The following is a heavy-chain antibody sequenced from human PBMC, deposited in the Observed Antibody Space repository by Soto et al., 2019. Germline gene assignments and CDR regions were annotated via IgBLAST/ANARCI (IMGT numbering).Heavy chain of an antibody. CDR3: AAEGDMRHSGYDPYGMDV. V-gene: IGHV1-58*01. CDR1: GFTFTSSA. J-gene: IGHJ6*02. CDR2: IVVGSGNT. Sequence: SVKVSCKASGFTFTSSAVQWVRQARGQRLEWIGWIVVGSGNTNYAQKFQERVTITRDMSTSTAYMELSSLRSEDTAVYYCAAEGDMRHSGYDPYGMDVWGQGTTVTVSS. D-gene: IGHD5-12*01.